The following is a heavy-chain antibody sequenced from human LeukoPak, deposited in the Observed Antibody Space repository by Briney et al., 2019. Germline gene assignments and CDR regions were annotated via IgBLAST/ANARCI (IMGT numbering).Heavy chain of an antibody. CDR1: GGSITSSNW. D-gene: IGHD1-26*01. V-gene: IGHV4-4*02. CDR2: IYHTGSP. CDR3: ARDPHSGSFGSIY. Sequence: SGTLSLTCAVSGGSITSSNWWSWVRQPPGKGLEWIGEIYHTGSPNYNPSLKSRVTISVDKSKNHFSLSLSSVTAADTAVYYCARDPHSGSFGSIYRGQGTLVTVSS. J-gene: IGHJ4*02.